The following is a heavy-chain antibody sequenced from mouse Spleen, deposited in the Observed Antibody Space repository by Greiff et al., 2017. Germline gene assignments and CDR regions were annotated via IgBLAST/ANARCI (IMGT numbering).Heavy chain of an antibody. CDR3: ARLLYYFDY. Sequence: EVQVVESGGGLVQPGGSLSLSCAASGFTFTDYYMSWVRQPPGKALEWLGFIRNKANGYTTEYSASVKGRFTISRDNSQSILYLQMNALRAEDSATYYCARLLYYFDYWGQGTTLTVSS. J-gene: IGHJ2*01. CDR1: GFTFTDYY. CDR2: IRNKANGYTT. V-gene: IGHV7-3*01.